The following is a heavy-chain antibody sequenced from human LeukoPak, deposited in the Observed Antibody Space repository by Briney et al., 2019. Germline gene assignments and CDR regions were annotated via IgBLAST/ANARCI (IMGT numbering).Heavy chain of an antibody. CDR3: ARDGTMVRGVLSIYYYYGMDV. V-gene: IGHV3-21*01. Sequence: GGSLRLSCAASGFTFSSYSMNWVRQAPGKGLEWVSSISSSSSYIYYADSVKGRFTISRDNAKNSLYLQMNSLRAEDTAVYYCARDGTMVRGVLSIYYYYGMDVWGQGTTVTVSS. J-gene: IGHJ6*02. D-gene: IGHD3-10*01. CDR1: GFTFSSYS. CDR2: ISSSSSYI.